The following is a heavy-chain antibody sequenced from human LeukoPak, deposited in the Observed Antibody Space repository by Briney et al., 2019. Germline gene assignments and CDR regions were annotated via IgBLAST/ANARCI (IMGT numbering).Heavy chain of an antibody. CDR1: GFTLSSYS. J-gene: IGHJ6*03. V-gene: IGHV3-21*01. Sequence: GGSLRLSCAASGFTLSSYSMNWVRQAPGKGLEWVSSISSSSSYIYYADSVKGRFTISRDNAKNSLYLQMNSLRAEDTAVYYCARGTGYYYYMDVWGKGTTVTVSS. CDR3: ARGTGYYYYMDV. CDR2: ISSSSSYI.